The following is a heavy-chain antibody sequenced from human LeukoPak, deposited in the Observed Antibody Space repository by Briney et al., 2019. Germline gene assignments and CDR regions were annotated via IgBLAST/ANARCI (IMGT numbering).Heavy chain of an antibody. Sequence: ASVTVSFKASGYTFTVYYMHWVRQAPGRGLEWMGWINPNSGGTNYAQKFQGRVTMTRDTSISTAYMELSRLRSDDTAVYYCARGYSFDYWGQGTLVTVSS. CDR1: GYTFTVYY. V-gene: IGHV1-2*02. D-gene: IGHD2-15*01. CDR2: INPNSGGT. J-gene: IGHJ4*02. CDR3: ARGYSFDY.